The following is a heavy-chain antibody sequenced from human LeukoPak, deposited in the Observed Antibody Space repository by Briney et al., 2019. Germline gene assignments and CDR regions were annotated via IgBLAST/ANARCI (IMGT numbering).Heavy chain of an antibody. Sequence: PGGSLRLSCAASGFTFSSYWMSWVRQAPGKGLEWVANIKQDGSEKYYVDSVKGRFTISRDNAKNSLYLQMNSLRAEDTAVYYCARVAITMVRGDPWRDAFDIWGQGTMVTVSS. J-gene: IGHJ3*02. CDR2: IKQDGSEK. CDR3: ARVAITMVRGDPWRDAFDI. CDR1: GFTFSSYW. V-gene: IGHV3-7*01. D-gene: IGHD3-10*01.